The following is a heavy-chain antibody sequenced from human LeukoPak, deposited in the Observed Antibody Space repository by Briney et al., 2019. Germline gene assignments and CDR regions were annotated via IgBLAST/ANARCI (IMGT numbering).Heavy chain of an antibody. CDR2: IHYSGST. Sequence: SQTLSLTCTVSGGSIGSGGYYWSWIRQHPGKGLEWIGYIHYSGSTYYNPSLKSRVTISVDTSKNQFSLKLSSVTAADTAMYYCARDSAPHGDYTPAYDAFDIWGQGTMVTVSS. J-gene: IGHJ3*02. CDR1: GGSIGSGGYY. V-gene: IGHV4-31*03. D-gene: IGHD4-17*01. CDR3: ARDSAPHGDYTPAYDAFDI.